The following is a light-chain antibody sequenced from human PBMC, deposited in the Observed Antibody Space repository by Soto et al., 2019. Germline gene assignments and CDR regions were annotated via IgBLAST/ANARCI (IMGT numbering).Light chain of an antibody. Sequence: QPVLSQSSSASASLGSSVKLTCTLSSGHRSYIIAWHQQQPGKAPRYLMRLEGSGSYNKGSGVPDRFSGSSSGADRSLTISNLQSEDEADYYCETWDTNTRVFGGGTKLTVL. CDR2: LEGSGSY. J-gene: IGLJ2*01. V-gene: IGLV4-60*03. CDR3: ETWDTNTRV. CDR1: SGHRSYI.